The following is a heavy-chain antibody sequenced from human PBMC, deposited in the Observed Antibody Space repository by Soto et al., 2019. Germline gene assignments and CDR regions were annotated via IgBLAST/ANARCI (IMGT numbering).Heavy chain of an antibody. Sequence: SETLSLICAVSGYSISSGYYWGWIRQPPGKGLEWLGTTYYGASSYYNPSLRSRITILLDASTNQLSLKLSSVTAADTAVYFCVRVAGSASWYETDSWGQGILVTVSS. J-gene: IGHJ4*02. CDR1: GYSISSGYY. CDR2: TYYGASS. V-gene: IGHV4-38-2*01. CDR3: VRVAGSASWYETDS. D-gene: IGHD6-13*01.